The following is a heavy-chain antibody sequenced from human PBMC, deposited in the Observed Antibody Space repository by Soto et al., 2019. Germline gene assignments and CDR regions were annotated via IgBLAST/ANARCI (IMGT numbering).Heavy chain of an antibody. Sequence: ASVKVSCKASGYSFTTSGITWVRQAPGQGLEWMGWISTYNGNTNYAQKLQDRVTLTTDTSTSTAYMELRSLRSDDTAVYYCARRLYGDYDYWGQGTLVTVS. D-gene: IGHD4-17*01. J-gene: IGHJ4*02. V-gene: IGHV1-18*01. CDR1: GYSFTTSG. CDR3: ARRLYGDYDY. CDR2: ISTYNGNT.